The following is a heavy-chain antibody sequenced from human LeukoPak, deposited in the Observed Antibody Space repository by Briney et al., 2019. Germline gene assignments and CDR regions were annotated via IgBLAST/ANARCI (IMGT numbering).Heavy chain of an antibody. CDR2: IGTKSGNT. CDR1: GYTFTSSG. CDR3: ARAGAAAGRSDY. J-gene: IGHJ4*02. D-gene: IGHD6-13*01. V-gene: IGHV1-18*01. Sequence: ASVTVSCKATGYTFTSSGITWVRQAPGQGLEWMGWIGTKSGNTNYAQKFQGRVTMMTDTSTGTAYMELRSLRSDDSAVYYCARAGAAAGRSDYWGQGTPVTVS.